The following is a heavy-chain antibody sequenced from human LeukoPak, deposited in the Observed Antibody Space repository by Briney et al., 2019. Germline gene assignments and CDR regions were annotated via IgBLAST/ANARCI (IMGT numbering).Heavy chain of an antibody. V-gene: IGHV3-23*01. D-gene: IGHD5-24*01. Sequence: PGGSLRLSCAASGFTFSSYAMSWVRQAPGKGLEWVSAISGSGGSTYYADSVKGRFTISRDNSKNTLYLQVNSLRAEDTAVYYCAKDFRDGYNHPSYYFDSWGQGTLVTVSS. CDR1: GFTFSSYA. CDR3: AKDFRDGYNHPSYYFDS. CDR2: ISGSGGST. J-gene: IGHJ4*02.